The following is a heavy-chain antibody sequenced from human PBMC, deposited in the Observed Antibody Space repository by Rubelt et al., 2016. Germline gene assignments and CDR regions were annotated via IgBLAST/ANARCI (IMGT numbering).Heavy chain of an antibody. Sequence: QVQLQESGPGLVKPSETLSLTCTVSGGSISSYYWTWIRRPPGKGLEWIGYVYYNGKTDYHPSLRSRVTVSVDPSKSQFSRGLTSRTAGDTAVYYCGRAVGPRSGFDSWGRGIPVTVSS. J-gene: IGHJ4*02. CDR2: VYYNGKT. CDR1: GGSISSYY. CDR3: GRAVGPRSGFDS. V-gene: IGHV4-59*01. D-gene: IGHD1-26*01.